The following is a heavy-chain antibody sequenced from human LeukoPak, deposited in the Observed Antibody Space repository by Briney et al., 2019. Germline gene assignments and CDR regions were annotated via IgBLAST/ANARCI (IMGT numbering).Heavy chain of an antibody. CDR2: IIPILGIA. D-gene: IGHD6-19*01. Sequence: GASVKVSCKASGGTFSSYAISWVRQAPGQGLEWMGRIIPILGIANYAQKFQGRVTITADKSTSTAYMELSSLRSDDTAVYYCARDLGQWLTSRPPPYYFDYWGQGTLVTVSS. CDR3: ARDLGQWLTSRPPPYYFDY. V-gene: IGHV1-69*04. J-gene: IGHJ4*02. CDR1: GGTFSSYA.